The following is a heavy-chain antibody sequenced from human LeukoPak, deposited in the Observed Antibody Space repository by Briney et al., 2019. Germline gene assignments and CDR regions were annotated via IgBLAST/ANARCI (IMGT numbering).Heavy chain of an antibody. D-gene: IGHD1-26*01. V-gene: IGHV4-59*12. CDR3: ARDGKWELHIDY. CDR2: IYYSGST. Sequence: SETLSLTCTVSGVSISTYYWSWIRQPPGKGLEWIGYIYYSGSTNYNPSLKSRVTISVDTSRNQFSLKLSSVTAADTAVYYCARDGKWELHIDYWGQGTLVTVSS. CDR1: GVSISTYY. J-gene: IGHJ4*02.